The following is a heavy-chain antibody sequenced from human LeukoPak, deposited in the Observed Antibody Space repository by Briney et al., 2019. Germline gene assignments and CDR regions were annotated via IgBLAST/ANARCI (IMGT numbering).Heavy chain of an antibody. D-gene: IGHD2-15*01. Sequence: GGSLRLSSAASGFSFSCYGMNWVRQAPGKGLGWVAAILNGGNEVYADSVKGRFSISRDTPKNTLYLQMNSLRAEDTAVYYCARRTGDARYCSGYSCFPPDYWGQGTLVTVSS. CDR3: ARRTGDARYCSGYSCFPPDY. CDR2: ILNGGNE. J-gene: IGHJ4*02. V-gene: IGHV3-30*01. CDR1: GFSFSCYG.